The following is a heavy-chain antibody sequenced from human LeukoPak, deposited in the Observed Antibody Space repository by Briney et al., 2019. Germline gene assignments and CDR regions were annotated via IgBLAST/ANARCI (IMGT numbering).Heavy chain of an antibody. CDR3: ARDGYNRILDY. V-gene: IGHV4-59*01. J-gene: IGHJ4*02. CDR1: GGSFSGYY. Sequence: SETLSLTCAVYGGSFSGYYWSWIRQPPGKGLEWIGYIYYSGSTNYNPSLKSRVTISVDTSKNQFSLKLSSVTAADTAVYYCARDGYNRILDYWGQGTLVTVSS. D-gene: IGHD5-24*01. CDR2: IYYSGST.